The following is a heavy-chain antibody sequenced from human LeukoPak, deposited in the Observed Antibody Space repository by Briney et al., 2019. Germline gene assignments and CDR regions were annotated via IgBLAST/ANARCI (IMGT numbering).Heavy chain of an antibody. CDR2: IIPILGIA. J-gene: IGHJ5*02. D-gene: IGHD6-19*01. CDR3: ARGIAVAGISRGFDP. Sequence: RASVTVSCKASGGTFSSYAISWVRQAPGQGLEWMGRIIPILGIANYAQKFQGRVTITADKSTSTAYMELSSLRSEDTAVYYCARGIAVAGISRGFDPWGQGTLVTVCS. V-gene: IGHV1-69*04. CDR1: GGTFSSYA.